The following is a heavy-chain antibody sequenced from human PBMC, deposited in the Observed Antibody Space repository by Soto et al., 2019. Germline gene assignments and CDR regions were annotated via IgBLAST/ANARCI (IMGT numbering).Heavy chain of an antibody. Sequence: QVQLVESGGGVVQPGRSLSLSCAASGFTFSNYGMHWVRQAPGKGLEWVSFIWYDGGNKYYAESVKGRFTISRDNSKNTLFLQMNSLRAEDTAVYYCARDGDVNTGFGKDYWGQGTLVTVSS. D-gene: IGHD3-16*01. CDR3: ARDGDVNTGFGKDY. CDR1: GFTFSNYG. J-gene: IGHJ4*02. V-gene: IGHV3-33*01. CDR2: IWYDGGNK.